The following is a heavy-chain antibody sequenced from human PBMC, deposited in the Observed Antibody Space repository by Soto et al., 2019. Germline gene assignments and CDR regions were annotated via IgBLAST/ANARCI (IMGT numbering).Heavy chain of an antibody. CDR3: VRDRALDSSGHWFDT. V-gene: IGHV4-31*03. CDR2: IYHIGRP. Sequence: SETLSLTCTVSGRSVSSGGYYWTWIRQHPGRGLELIWYIYHIGRPYYNPSLESRVTISLDTSKNQFSLNLTSVTAADTAIYYCVRDRALDSSGHWFDTWGQGTLVTVSS. CDR1: GRSVSSGGYY. D-gene: IGHD6-19*01. J-gene: IGHJ5*02.